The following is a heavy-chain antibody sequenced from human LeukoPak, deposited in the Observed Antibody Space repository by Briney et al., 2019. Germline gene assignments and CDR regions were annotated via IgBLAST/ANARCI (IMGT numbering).Heavy chain of an antibody. CDR2: ISGSGRST. CDR1: GFTFSTYA. Sequence: PGGSLRLSCAASGFTFSTYAVSSVRQPPGKGLEWVSAISGSGRSTYSADSVKGRFTISSDNSKNTLYLQINSLRAEDSAVDYCAKSEWNWLDYWGQGTMVTVSS. D-gene: IGHD1-1*01. CDR3: AKSEWNWLDY. V-gene: IGHV3-23*01. J-gene: IGHJ4*01.